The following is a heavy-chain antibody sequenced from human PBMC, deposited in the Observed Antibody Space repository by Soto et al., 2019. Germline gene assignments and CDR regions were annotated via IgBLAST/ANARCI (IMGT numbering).Heavy chain of an antibody. J-gene: IGHJ6*02. Sequence: GGSLRLSCAASGFTFSSYGMHWVRQAPGKGLEWVAVIWYDGSNKYYADSVKGRFTISRDNSKNTLYLQMNSLRAEDTAVYYCARDHCGGDCYSVASNYYYYGMDVWGQGTTVTVSS. CDR3: ARDHCGGDCYSVASNYYYYGMDV. CDR2: IWYDGSNK. CDR1: GFTFSSYG. D-gene: IGHD2-21*02. V-gene: IGHV3-33*01.